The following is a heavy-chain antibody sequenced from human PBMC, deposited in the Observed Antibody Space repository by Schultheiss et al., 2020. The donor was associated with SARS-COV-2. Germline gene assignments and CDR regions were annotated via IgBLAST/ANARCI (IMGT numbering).Heavy chain of an antibody. D-gene: IGHD5-12*01. J-gene: IGHJ6*02. V-gene: IGHV4-59*01. CDR2: ISKSGST. CDR3: ARDGYATYYYGMDV. Sequence: SETLSLTCTVSGVSISSYSWNWIRQPPGKGLEWIGYISKSGSTNSNPSLRSRVTISVDTSKNQFSLKLSSVTAADTAVYYCARDGYATYYYGMDVWGQGTTVTVSS. CDR1: GVSISSYS.